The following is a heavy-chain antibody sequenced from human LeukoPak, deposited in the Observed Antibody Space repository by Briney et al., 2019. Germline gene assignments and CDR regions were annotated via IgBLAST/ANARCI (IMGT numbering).Heavy chain of an antibody. V-gene: IGHV3-53*01. Sequence: GGSLRLSCVASGFPVTNTYMTWVRQAPGKGLEWVSVISYSGTPNYADSVKGRFTISTDNSKNTLYLQMNSLRAEGTAVYYCAKSGYNRFDYWGQGTLVTVSS. CDR2: ISYSGTP. CDR1: GFPVTNTY. D-gene: IGHD5-24*01. J-gene: IGHJ4*02. CDR3: AKSGYNRFDY.